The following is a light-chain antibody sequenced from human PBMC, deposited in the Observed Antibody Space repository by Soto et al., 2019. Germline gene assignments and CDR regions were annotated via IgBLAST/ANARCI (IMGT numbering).Light chain of an antibody. CDR1: SSDVGGYNY. Sequence: QSALTQPRSVSGSPGQSVTISCTGTSSDVGGYNYVSWYQQHPGKAPKLIIYKVNIRPSGVSNRFSGSKSGNTASLTISGLQADDEADYYCSSYTSRSTWVFGRGTQLTVL. CDR3: SSYTSRSTWV. J-gene: IGLJ2*01. V-gene: IGLV2-14*01. CDR2: KVN.